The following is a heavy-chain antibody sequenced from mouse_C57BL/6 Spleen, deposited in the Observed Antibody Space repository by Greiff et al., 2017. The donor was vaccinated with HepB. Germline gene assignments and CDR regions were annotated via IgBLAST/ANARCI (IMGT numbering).Heavy chain of an antibody. CDR1: GYTFTDYE. CDR2: IDPETGGT. D-gene: IGHD1-1*01. V-gene: IGHV1-15*01. J-gene: IGHJ2*01. Sequence: VQLQQSGAELVRPGASVTLSCKASGYTFTDYEMHWVKQTPVHGLEWIGAIDPETGGTAYNQKFKGKAILTADKSSSTAYMELRSLTSEDSAVYYCTRSRSYEEWYCFDYWGQGTTLTVSS. CDR3: TRSRSYEEWYCFDY.